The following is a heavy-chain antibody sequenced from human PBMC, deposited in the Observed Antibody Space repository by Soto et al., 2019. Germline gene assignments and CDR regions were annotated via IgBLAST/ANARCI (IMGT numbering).Heavy chain of an antibody. J-gene: IGHJ4*02. Sequence: QLQLQESGPGLVKPSETLSLACTVSGGSISSSSYYWGWIRQPPGKGLEWIGSIYYSGSTYYNPSLKIRATIYVDTSKNPFSLKLSSVTAAHTAVYSCARHTPAISISDHWGQGTLVTVSS. CDR1: GGSISSSSYY. CDR2: IYYSGST. CDR3: ARHTPAISISDH. V-gene: IGHV4-39*01. D-gene: IGHD3-3*01.